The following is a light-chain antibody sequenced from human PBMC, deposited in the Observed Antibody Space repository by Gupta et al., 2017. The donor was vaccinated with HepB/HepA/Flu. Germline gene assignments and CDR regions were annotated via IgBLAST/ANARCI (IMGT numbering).Light chain of an antibody. V-gene: IGLV3-25*03. CDR3: QSPDKSGTYVL. CDR1: ALPNQY. J-gene: IGLJ2*01. CDR2: RDT. Sequence: YALTPPPSVSVSTGQPAQITCSGDALPNQYAYWYQQKPGQAPGLVIYRDTERPSGIPERFSGSSSGTTVTLTISGVQAEDEADYYCQSPDKSGTYVLFGGGTKLTVL.